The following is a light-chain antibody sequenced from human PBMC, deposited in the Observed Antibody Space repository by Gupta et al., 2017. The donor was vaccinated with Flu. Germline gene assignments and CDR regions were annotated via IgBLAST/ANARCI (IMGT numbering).Light chain of an antibody. V-gene: IGKV1-39*01. Sequence: DIQMTQSPSSLSASVGDRVTITCRASQSISSYLNWYQQKPGKVPKLLIFGASILQSGVPSNFSGSGSGTDFTLTISRLQPEDFATYYCQQSYSTPRTFGQGTKVEIK. CDR3: QQSYSTPRT. CDR2: GAS. CDR1: QSISSY. J-gene: IGKJ1*01.